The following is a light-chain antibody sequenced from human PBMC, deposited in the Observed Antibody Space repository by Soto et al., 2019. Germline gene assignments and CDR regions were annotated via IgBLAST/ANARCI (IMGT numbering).Light chain of an antibody. CDR1: QSVLYDSNNKNY. CDR2: WAS. V-gene: IGKV4-1*01. Sequence: DIVMSQSPDSLAASLGERATINCKSSQSVLYDSNNKNYLAWYQQKPGQPPRLLIYWASTRKSGVPDRFSGSGSGTVFTLTISSLQAEDVAVYYCQQYYTTPLTFGGGTKVDIK. CDR3: QQYYTTPLT. J-gene: IGKJ4*01.